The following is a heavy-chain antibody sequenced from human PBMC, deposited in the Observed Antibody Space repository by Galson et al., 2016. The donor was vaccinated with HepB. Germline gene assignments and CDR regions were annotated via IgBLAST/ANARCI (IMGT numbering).Heavy chain of an antibody. CDR3: ARDGTMLGVAAHWFDP. D-gene: IGHD3-3*01. Sequence: SETLSLTCTVSGGSISGYYWSWIRQPPGKGLEWIGYIYHSGSTIYNPSLKSRVTISIDTSRNQFSLRLNSGTAADTAVYYCARDGTMLGVAAHWFDPWGQGTLVTVSS. CDR2: IYHSGST. J-gene: IGHJ5*02. CDR1: GGSISGYY. V-gene: IGHV4-59*13.